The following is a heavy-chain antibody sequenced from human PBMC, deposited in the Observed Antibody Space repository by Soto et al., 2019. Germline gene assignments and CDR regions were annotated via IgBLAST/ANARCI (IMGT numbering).Heavy chain of an antibody. CDR3: ARRGMVRGELYGMDV. J-gene: IGHJ6*02. V-gene: IGHV5-51*01. CDR2: IFPPDSDT. Sequence: PRESLKISCEGSGYYFVNYWIGWVRQMPGKGLEWMGIIFPPDSDTRYSPSFQGQVTISVDKSINTAYLQWSSLKASDTAIYYCARRGMVRGELYGMDVWGQGTTVTVSS. D-gene: IGHD3-10*01. CDR1: GYYFVNYW.